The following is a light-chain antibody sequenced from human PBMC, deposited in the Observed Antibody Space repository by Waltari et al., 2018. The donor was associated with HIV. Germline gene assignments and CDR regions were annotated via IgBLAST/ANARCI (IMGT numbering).Light chain of an antibody. CDR1: QGVTIAY. J-gene: IGKJ1*01. V-gene: IGKV3-20*01. CDR2: GAS. CDR3: QQYDTESQWT. Sequence: VFTRSPSTLSWYRGKRATLYGRAIQGVTIAYLFGYHQKPRQEPRLLLYGASNRATGTPDRISGSGSARAVTIIISRMEAEDVAVYYCQQYDTESQWTFGQGTKVEI.